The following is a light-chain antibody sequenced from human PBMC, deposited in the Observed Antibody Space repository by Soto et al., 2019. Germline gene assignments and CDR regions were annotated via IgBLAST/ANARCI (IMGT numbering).Light chain of an antibody. CDR3: QQYDYYPLT. CDR1: QSIRSW. J-gene: IGKJ4*01. CDR2: DAS. V-gene: IGKV1-5*01. Sequence: DIQMTQSPSTLSASVGDRVTITCRASQSIRSWLAWYQQKPGRAPKFLIYDASSLESGVPSRFSGSGSGTEFTLSISSLQPDDVATYYGQQYDYYPLTFGGGTKVEV.